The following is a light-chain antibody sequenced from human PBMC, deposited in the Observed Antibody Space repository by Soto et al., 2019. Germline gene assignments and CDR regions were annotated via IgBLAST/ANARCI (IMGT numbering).Light chain of an antibody. V-gene: IGKV1-5*01. CDR2: DAS. J-gene: IGKJ1*01. Sequence: DVQVTQSPSTLSGSVGDRVTITCRASQTISSWLAWYQQKPGEAPKLLIYDASALPRGVPSRFSGSGSGTKFTLTISSLQPDDFATYYCKQYESFSGTFGPGTNVDIK. CDR3: KQYESFSGT. CDR1: QTISSW.